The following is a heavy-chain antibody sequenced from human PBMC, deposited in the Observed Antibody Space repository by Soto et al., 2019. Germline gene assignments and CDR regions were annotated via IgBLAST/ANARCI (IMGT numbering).Heavy chain of an antibody. CDR1: GGTFSSYA. J-gene: IGHJ6*02. V-gene: IGHV1-69*12. D-gene: IGHD2-8*01. CDR2: IIPIFGTA. Sequence: QVQLVQSGAEVKKPGSSVKVSCKASGGTFSSYAISWVRQAPGQGLEWMGGIIPIFGTANYAQKFQGRVTITADESTSTAYMELSSLRSEDTAVYYCARLPRSYSSSPSVLMVYWGMDVWGQGTTVTVSS. CDR3: ARLPRSYSSSPSVLMVYWGMDV.